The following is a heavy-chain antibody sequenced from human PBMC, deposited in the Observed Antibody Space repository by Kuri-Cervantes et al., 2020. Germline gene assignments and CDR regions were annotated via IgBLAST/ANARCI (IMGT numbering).Heavy chain of an antibody. CDR3: GKDSYYDFWSGPDY. Sequence: LSLTCAASGFTFSSYAMHWVRQAPGKGLEWVSYITFNSGYIYYADSVKGRFTISRDNAKNSLYLQMNSLRPEDTALYYCGKDSYYDFWSGPDYWGQGTLVTVSS. D-gene: IGHD3-3*01. J-gene: IGHJ4*02. CDR1: GFTFSSYA. V-gene: IGHV3-21*04. CDR2: ITFNSGYI.